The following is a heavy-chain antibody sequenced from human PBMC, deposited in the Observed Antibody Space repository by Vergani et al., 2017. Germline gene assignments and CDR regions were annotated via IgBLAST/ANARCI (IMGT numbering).Heavy chain of an antibody. Sequence: QVQLVESGGGVVQPGRSLRLSCAASGFTFSSYGMHWVRQAPGKGLEWVAVIWYDGSNKYYADSVKGRFTISRDNSKNTLYRQMNSLRDEDTAVYYCARDRQYSSGWYGSPKNYFDYWGQGTLVTVSS. CDR2: IWYDGSNK. CDR3: ARDRQYSSGWYGSPKNYFDY. J-gene: IGHJ4*02. V-gene: IGHV3-33*01. D-gene: IGHD6-19*01. CDR1: GFTFSSYG.